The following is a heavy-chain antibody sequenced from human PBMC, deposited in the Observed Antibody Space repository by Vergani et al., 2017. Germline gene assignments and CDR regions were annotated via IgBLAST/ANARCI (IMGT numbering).Heavy chain of an antibody. CDR2: ISAYNGNT. D-gene: IGHD3-10*01. Sequence: QVQLVQSGAEVKKPGASVKVSCKASGYTFSTYAISWVRQAPGQGLEWMGWISAYNGNTNYPEKFQGRLTMTTDTSTRTAYMELRSLRSDDTAVYYCARGSAPATTILYYQYYGADAWGQGTPVIVSS. CDR1: GYTFSTYA. V-gene: IGHV1-18*01. CDR3: ARGSAPATTILYYQYYGADA. J-gene: IGHJ6*02.